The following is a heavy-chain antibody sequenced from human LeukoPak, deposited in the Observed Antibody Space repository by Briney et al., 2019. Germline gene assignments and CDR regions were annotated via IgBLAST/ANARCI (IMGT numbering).Heavy chain of an antibody. D-gene: IGHD3-16*02. V-gene: IGHV5-10-1*01. Sequence: GESLKISCKGSGYSFTSYWISWVRQMPGKGLEWMGRIDPSDSYTNYSPSFQGHVTISAGKSISTAFLQWSSLKASDTAMYYCARVVREEDGMDVWGQGTTVTVSS. CDR1: GYSFTSYW. CDR2: IDPSDSYT. J-gene: IGHJ6*02. CDR3: ARVVREEDGMDV.